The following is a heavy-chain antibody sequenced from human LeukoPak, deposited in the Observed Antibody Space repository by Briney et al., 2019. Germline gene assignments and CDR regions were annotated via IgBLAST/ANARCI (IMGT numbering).Heavy chain of an antibody. CDR3: AKDDYGGYFFDY. CDR1: GFTVSSND. D-gene: IGHD4-23*01. Sequence: PGGSLRLSCAASGFTVSSNDMSWVRQAPGKGLEWVSVIYSGGSTYYADSAKGRFTISRDNSKNTLYLQMNSLRADATAVYYCAKDDYGGYFFDYWGQGTLVTVSS. J-gene: IGHJ4*02. CDR2: IYSGGST. V-gene: IGHV3-66*01.